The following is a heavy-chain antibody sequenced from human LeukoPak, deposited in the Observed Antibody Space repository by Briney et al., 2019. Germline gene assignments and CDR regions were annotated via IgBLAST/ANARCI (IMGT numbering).Heavy chain of an antibody. Sequence: GGSLGLSCAASGFTFSSYSMNWVRQAPGKGLEWVSSISSSSSYIYYADSVKGRFTISRDNAKNSLYLQMNSLRAEDTAVYYCARRLYCSNTSCYDYGMDVWGQGTTVTVSS. J-gene: IGHJ6*02. D-gene: IGHD2-2*01. CDR1: GFTFSSYS. CDR2: ISSSSSYI. V-gene: IGHV3-21*01. CDR3: ARRLYCSNTSCYDYGMDV.